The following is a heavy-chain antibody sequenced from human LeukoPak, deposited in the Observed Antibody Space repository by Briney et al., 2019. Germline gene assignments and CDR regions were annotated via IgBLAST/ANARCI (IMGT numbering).Heavy chain of an antibody. J-gene: IGHJ3*02. CDR1: GGSISSGGYS. D-gene: IGHD2-2*01. V-gene: IGHV4-30-2*01. CDR2: IYHSGST. Sequence: SETLSLTCAVSGGSISSGGYSWSWIRQPPGKGLEWIGYIYHSGSTYYNPSLKSRVTISVDRSKNQFSLKLSSVTAADTAVYYCAKSSTEQYAFDIWGQGTMVTVSS. CDR3: AKSSTEQYAFDI.